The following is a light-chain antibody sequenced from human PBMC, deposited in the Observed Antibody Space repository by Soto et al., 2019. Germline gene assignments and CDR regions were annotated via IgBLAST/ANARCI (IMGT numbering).Light chain of an antibody. V-gene: IGKV1-6*01. Sequence: AIQMTQFPSFLSASVGDRVTITCRASQGIRNDLGWYQQKPGKAPKLLIYGASSLQSGVPARFSGSGSGTAFTLTISSLQPEDFATYYCLQNYNSPYTFGQGTKLEIK. J-gene: IGKJ2*01. CDR2: GAS. CDR3: LQNYNSPYT. CDR1: QGIRND.